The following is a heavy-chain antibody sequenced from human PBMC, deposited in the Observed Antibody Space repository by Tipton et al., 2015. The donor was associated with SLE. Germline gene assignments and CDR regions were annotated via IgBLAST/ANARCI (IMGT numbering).Heavy chain of an antibody. Sequence: TLSLTCTVSGGSISTYYWSWIRQPPGKGLEWIGYIYYSGTTIYNPSLKSRVTISVDTSKNQFSLKLRSVTAADTAVYYCARAWGGQLVPWANDVFDIWGQGTMVTVSS. CDR2: IYYSGTT. J-gene: IGHJ3*02. V-gene: IGHV4-59*01. CDR1: GGSISTYY. D-gene: IGHD6-6*01. CDR3: ARAWGGQLVPWANDVFDI.